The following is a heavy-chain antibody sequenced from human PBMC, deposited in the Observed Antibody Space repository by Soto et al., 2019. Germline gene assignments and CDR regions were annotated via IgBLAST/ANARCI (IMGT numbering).Heavy chain of an antibody. CDR1: GFSLSTSGVG. Sequence: QITLKESGPTLVKPTQTLMLTCTFSGFSLSTSGVGVGWIRQPPGKALEWLALIYWDDDKRYSPSLKSSLTITQDTSKNHVVLTMPNMDPVATATYYWAPSLFRYFYWLLYGWFDPWGQGTLVTVSS. D-gene: IGHD3-9*01. V-gene: IGHV2-5*02. CDR3: APSLFRYFYWLLYGWFDP. CDR2: IYWDDDK. J-gene: IGHJ5*02.